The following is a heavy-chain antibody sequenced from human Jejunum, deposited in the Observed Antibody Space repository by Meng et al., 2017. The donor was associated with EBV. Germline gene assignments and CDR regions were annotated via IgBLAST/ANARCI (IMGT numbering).Heavy chain of an antibody. CDR2: FYPDGRTI. D-gene: IGHD1-26*01. Sequence: EVQLVECGGVLVPPGVSLDRSIAASGFNLSEHWIHWFRQALCEVLMWVSRFYPDGRTINYGGSVRGRFTISRDNAKTPVYLQMNSLRAEDTAVYYCTRAGYYRFDYWGQGALVTVSS. CDR1: GFNLSEHW. CDR3: TRAGYYRFDY. V-gene: IGHV3-74*01. J-gene: IGHJ4*02.